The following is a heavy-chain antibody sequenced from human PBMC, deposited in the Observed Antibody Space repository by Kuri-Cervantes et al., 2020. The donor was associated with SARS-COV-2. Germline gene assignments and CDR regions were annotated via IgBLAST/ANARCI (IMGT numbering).Heavy chain of an antibody. Sequence: SVKVSCKASGATFTSYAISWVRQAPGQGLEWMGGIIPIFGTANYAQKFQGRVTITADESTSTAYMELSSLRSDDTAVYYCAREVVAAGTVAYWGQGTLVTVSS. CDR2: IIPIFGTA. D-gene: IGHD6-13*01. CDR1: GATFTSYA. V-gene: IGHV1-69*13. J-gene: IGHJ4*02. CDR3: AREVVAAGTVAY.